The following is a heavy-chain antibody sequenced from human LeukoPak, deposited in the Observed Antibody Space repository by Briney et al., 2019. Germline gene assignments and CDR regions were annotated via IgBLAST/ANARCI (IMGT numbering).Heavy chain of an antibody. V-gene: IGHV3-48*03. Sequence: GGSLRLSCAASGFTFSSYEMNWVRQAPGKGLEWVSYISSSGSTIYYADSVKGRFTISRDNAKNTIFLQMTSLRDEDTAVYYCTRGGLTGQMAAFDYWGQGALVTVSS. CDR2: ISSSGSTI. D-gene: IGHD3-9*01. CDR1: GFTFSSYE. CDR3: TRGGLTGQMAAFDY. J-gene: IGHJ4*02.